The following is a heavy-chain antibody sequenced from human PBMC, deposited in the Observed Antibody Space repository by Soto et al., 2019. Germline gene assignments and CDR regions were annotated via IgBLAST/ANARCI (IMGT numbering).Heavy chain of an antibody. V-gene: IGHV4-34*01. D-gene: IGHD4-17*01. J-gene: IGHJ5*02. Sequence: SETLSLTCAVYGGSFSGYYWSWIRQPPGKGLEWIGEINHSGSTNYNPSLKSRVTISVDTSKNQFSLKLSSVTAADTAVYYCARGGDYGWFDPWGQGTLVTVSS. CDR3: ARGGDYGWFDP. CDR2: INHSGST. CDR1: GGSFSGYY.